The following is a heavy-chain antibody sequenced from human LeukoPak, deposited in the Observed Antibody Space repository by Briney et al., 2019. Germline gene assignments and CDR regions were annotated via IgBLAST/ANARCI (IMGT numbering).Heavy chain of an antibody. CDR2: TYYRSKWYS. D-gene: IGHD1-1*01. Sequence: SQTLSLTCAISGDSVSSNSAAWNWIRQSPSRGLEWLGRTYYRSKWYSDYAISVRGRITINPDTSKNQFPLHLNSVTPEDTALYYCAKQLSDGGIYHGLDVWGQGTTVTVSS. CDR1: GDSVSSNSAA. J-gene: IGHJ6*02. CDR3: AKQLSDGGIYHGLDV. V-gene: IGHV6-1*01.